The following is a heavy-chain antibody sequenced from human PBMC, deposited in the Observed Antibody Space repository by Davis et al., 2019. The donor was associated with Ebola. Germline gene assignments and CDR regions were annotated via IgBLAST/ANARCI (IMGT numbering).Heavy chain of an antibody. CDR1: GGSFSGYY. V-gene: IGHV4-34*01. D-gene: IGHD3-3*01. CDR3: ARGEDDFWRGFDP. Sequence: PSETLSLTCAVYGGSFSGYYWSWIRQPPGKGLEWIGEINHSGSTNYNPSLKSRVTISVDTSKNQFSLKLSSVTAADTAVYYCARGEDDFWRGFDPWGQGTLVTVSS. CDR2: INHSGST. J-gene: IGHJ5*02.